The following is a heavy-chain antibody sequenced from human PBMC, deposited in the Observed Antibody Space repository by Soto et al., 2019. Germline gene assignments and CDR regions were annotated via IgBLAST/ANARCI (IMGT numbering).Heavy chain of an antibody. D-gene: IGHD2-15*01. CDR2: INHSGST. CDR1: GGSFSGYY. CDR3: ARGGGFCSGGSCYRVNYYYYYYMDV. J-gene: IGHJ6*03. V-gene: IGHV4-34*01. Sequence: PSETLSLTCAVYGGSFSGYYWSWIRQPPGKGLEWIGEINHSGSTNYNPSLKSRVTISVDTSKNQFSLKLSSVTAADTAVYYCARGGGFCSGGSCYRVNYYYYYYMDVWGKGTTVTVSS.